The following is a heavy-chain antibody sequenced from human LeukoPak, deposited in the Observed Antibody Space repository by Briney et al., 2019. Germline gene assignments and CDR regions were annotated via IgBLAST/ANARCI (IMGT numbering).Heavy chain of an antibody. Sequence: SETLSLTCTVSGASISSGDYYWSWLRQPPGTGLEWNGYTYNRGSIFYNPSLKSRLTISVDTSKKQFSLKLSSVAAADTAVYYCARAKGPGAHYNWFDPWGQGTLVTVSS. D-gene: IGHD2-2*01. CDR2: TYNRGSI. J-gene: IGHJ5*02. V-gene: IGHV4-30-4*01. CDR1: GASISSGDYY. CDR3: ARAKGPGAHYNWFDP.